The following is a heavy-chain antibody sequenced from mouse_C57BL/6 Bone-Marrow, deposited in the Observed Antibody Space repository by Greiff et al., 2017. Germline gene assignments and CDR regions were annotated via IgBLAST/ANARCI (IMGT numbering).Heavy chain of an antibody. J-gene: IGHJ3*01. CDR3: TRVITTLVSVAY. D-gene: IGHD6-2*01. V-gene: IGHV5-9-1*02. Sequence: EVQGVESGAGLVKPGGSLNLSCAASGFTFSSYAMSWVRQTPEKRLEWVAYICSGGDNMYYADTVKGRFTISRDKDRNTLYLQMSSLTSEDTAMYYCTRVITTLVSVAYWGQGTLVTVSA. CDR1: GFTFSSYA. CDR2: ICSGGDNM.